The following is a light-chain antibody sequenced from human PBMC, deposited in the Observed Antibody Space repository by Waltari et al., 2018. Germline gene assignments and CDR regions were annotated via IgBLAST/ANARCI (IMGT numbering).Light chain of an antibody. V-gene: IGKV3-20*01. CDR3: QQFGSSPRGT. Sequence: IVLTQSPGTLSLSPGDTGALSCRASQSLSSSYLAWYQHGPGQAPRLVIYGSSNWATCIPDRFSGSGSGTHFTLIISGLEPEDSAVYYCQQFGSSPRGTFGQGTKLEIK. J-gene: IGKJ2*01. CDR1: QSLSSSY. CDR2: GSS.